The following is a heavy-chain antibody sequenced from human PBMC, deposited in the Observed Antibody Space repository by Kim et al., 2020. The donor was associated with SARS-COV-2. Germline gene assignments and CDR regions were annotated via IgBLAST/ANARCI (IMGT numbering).Heavy chain of an antibody. Sequence: TEYAASVKGRFIISRDDSKNTAYLQRNSLKTDDTAVYYCTRDSSGYYQNYWGQGTLVTVSS. CDR2: T. J-gene: IGHJ4*02. D-gene: IGHD3-22*01. V-gene: IGHV3-73*01. CDR3: TRDSSGYYQNY.